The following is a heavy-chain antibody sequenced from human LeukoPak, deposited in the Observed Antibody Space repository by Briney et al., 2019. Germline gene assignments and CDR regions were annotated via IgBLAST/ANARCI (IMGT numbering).Heavy chain of an antibody. CDR1: GGTFSSYA. Sequence: GASVKVSCKASGGTFSSYAISWVRQAPGQGLEWMGRINPNSGGTNYAQKFQGRVTMTRDTSISTAYMELSRLRSDDTAVYYCARATYSSSWYPYWGQGTLVTVSS. CDR3: ARATYSSSWYPY. J-gene: IGHJ4*02. CDR2: INPNSGGT. V-gene: IGHV1-2*06. D-gene: IGHD6-13*01.